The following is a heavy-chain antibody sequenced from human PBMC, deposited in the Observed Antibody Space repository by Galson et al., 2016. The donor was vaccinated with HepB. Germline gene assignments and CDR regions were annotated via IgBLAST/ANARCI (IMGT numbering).Heavy chain of an antibody. D-gene: IGHD6-13*01. V-gene: IGHV3-49*03. CDR2: ISSKAYGRTT. J-gene: IGHJ5*02. CDR3: TDGGGIAAAARGLNH. Sequence: SLRLSCAASGFTFSDHAMSWFRQAPGKGLEWVGFISSKAYGRTTEFAASVKDRFTISRDDSKSIAYLQMNSLKIEDTAVYYCTDGGGIAAAARGLNHWGQGTLVTVSS. CDR1: GFTFSDHA.